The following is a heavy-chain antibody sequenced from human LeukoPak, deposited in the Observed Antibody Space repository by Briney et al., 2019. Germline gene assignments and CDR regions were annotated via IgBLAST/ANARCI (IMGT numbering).Heavy chain of an antibody. CDR1: GFSFNSYS. Sequence: GGSLRLSCAASGFSFNSYSMNWVRQAPGKGLEWVAAIWYDGSHENNADSVKGRFTISRDNSKNMLYLQLNSLRAEDTAVYYCARGKLGDSGNHYTYFDLWGQGTLVTVPS. D-gene: IGHD3-10*01. V-gene: IGHV3-33*08. CDR3: ARGKLGDSGNHYTYFDL. J-gene: IGHJ4*02. CDR2: IWYDGSHE.